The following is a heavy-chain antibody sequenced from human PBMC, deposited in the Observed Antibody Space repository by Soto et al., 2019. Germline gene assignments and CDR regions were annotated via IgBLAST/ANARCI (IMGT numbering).Heavy chain of an antibody. Sequence: EVQLLESGGGLVQPGGSLRLSCVGSGFFFSSYTMTWVRQAPGKGLECVSSFSATSENTYYADSVRGRFTISRDNSKNTLFLQMNSLTAEDTAMYYCAKARDQQWVRLPFDYWGQGILVIVSS. CDR1: GFFFSSYT. D-gene: IGHD6-19*01. V-gene: IGHV3-23*01. J-gene: IGHJ4*02. CDR3: AKARDQQWVRLPFDY. CDR2: FSATSENT.